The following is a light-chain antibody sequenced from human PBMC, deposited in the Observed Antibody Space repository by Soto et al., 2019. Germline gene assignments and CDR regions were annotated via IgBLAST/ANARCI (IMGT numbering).Light chain of an antibody. V-gene: IGKV1-13*02. CDR1: QGISSA. CDR3: QQFNGDLPT. CDR2: DAS. J-gene: IGKJ3*01. Sequence: AIQLTQSPSSLSAPVGDRVTITCRASQGISSALAWYQQKPGKAPKLLIYDASRLESGVPSRFSGSGSGTDFTLTISSLQPEDFATYYCQQFNGDLPTFGPGTQVDIK.